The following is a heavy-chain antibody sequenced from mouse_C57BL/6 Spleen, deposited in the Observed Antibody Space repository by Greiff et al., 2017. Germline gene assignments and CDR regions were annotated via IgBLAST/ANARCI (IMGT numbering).Heavy chain of an antibody. Sequence: VQLVESGAELVKPGASVKISCKASGYAFSSYWLNWVKQRPGKGLEWIGQIYPGDGDTNYNGKFKGKATLTADKSSSTAYMQLSSLTSEDSAVYFCARPILDYYGSSYFAYWGQGTLVTVSA. J-gene: IGHJ3*01. CDR2: IYPGDGDT. D-gene: IGHD1-1*01. V-gene: IGHV1-80*01. CDR1: GYAFSSYW. CDR3: ARPILDYYGSSYFAY.